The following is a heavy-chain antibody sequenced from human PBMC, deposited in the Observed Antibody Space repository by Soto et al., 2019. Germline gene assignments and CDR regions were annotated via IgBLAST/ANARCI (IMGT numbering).Heavy chain of an antibody. CDR2: INHSGST. D-gene: IGHD3-3*01. V-gene: IGHV4-34*01. CDR3: ARDQTAHYYDFWSGPNRHARWFDP. J-gene: IGHJ5*02. CDR1: GGSFSGYY. Sequence: SETLSLTCAVYGGSFSGYYWSWIRQPPGKGLEWIGEINHSGSTNYNPSLKSRVTISVDTSKNQFSLKLSSVTAADTAVYYCARDQTAHYYDFWSGPNRHARWFDPWGQGTLVTVSS.